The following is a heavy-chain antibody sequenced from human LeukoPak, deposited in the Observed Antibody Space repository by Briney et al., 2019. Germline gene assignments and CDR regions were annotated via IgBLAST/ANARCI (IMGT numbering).Heavy chain of an antibody. CDR1: GFTFSSYS. V-gene: IGHV3-21*04. J-gene: IGHJ3*02. CDR2: ISSSSSYI. D-gene: IGHD6-13*01. Sequence: PGGSLRLSCAASGFTFSSYSMNWVRQAPGKGLEWVSSISSSSSYIYYADSVKGRFTISRDNAKNSLYLQMNSLRPEDTALYYCARGMYSSSSGNAFHIWGQGTMVTVSS. CDR3: ARGMYSSSSGNAFHI.